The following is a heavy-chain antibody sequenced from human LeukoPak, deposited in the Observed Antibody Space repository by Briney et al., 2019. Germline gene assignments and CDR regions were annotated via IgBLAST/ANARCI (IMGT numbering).Heavy chain of an antibody. J-gene: IGHJ4*02. D-gene: IGHD5-18*01. CDR3: ASGPDTAMVNDY. V-gene: IGHV4-4*07. CDR2: IYTSGST. CDR1: GGSISSYY. Sequence: SETLSLTCTVSGGSISSYYWNWIRQPAGKGLEWIGRIYTSGSTNYNPSLKSRVSMSVDTSKNQFSLKLTPVTAADTAVYYCASGPDTAMVNDYWGQGTLVTVSS.